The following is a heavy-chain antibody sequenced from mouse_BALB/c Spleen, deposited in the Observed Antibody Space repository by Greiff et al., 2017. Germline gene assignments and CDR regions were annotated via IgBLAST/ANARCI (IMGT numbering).Heavy chain of an antibody. CDR1: GYTFTDYA. CDR3: ARGYNHAMDY. D-gene: IGHD1-3*01. CDR2: ISTYYGDA. J-gene: IGHJ4*01. Sequence: VKLMESGAELVRPGVSVKISCKGSGYTFTDYAMHWVKQSHAKSLEWIGVISTYYGDASYNQKFKGKATMTVDKSSSTAYMELARLTSEDSAIYYCARGYNHAMDYWGQGTSVTVSS. V-gene: IGHV1S137*01.